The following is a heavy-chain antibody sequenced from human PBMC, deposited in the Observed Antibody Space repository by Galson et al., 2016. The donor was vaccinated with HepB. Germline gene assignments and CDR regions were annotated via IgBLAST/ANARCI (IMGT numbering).Heavy chain of an antibody. J-gene: IGHJ4*02. V-gene: IGHV3-11*06. D-gene: IGHD1/OR15-1a*01. CDR3: ALESLIGTSGPAH. Sequence: SLRLSCAISGITFGDYYMTWIRQSPGKGLEWLSHISSTTTYKKYADSVRGRFTISRDDAKNSLLLEMTNVRVDDTAVYYCALESLIGTSGPAHWGQGTLVTVSS. CDR2: ISSTTTYK. CDR1: GITFGDYY.